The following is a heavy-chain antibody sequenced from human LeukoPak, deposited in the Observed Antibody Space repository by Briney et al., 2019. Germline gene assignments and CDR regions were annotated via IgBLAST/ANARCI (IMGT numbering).Heavy chain of an antibody. CDR1: GFTFSSYA. D-gene: IGHD4-23*01. Sequence: GMSLRLSCAASGFTFSSYAMHWVRQAPGKGLEWVTLISYDGSDKYYADSVKGRFTISRDNSKNTLYLQMNSLRAEDTAVYYCARGYGGNSFGYFDYWGQGTLVTVSS. CDR2: ISYDGSDK. J-gene: IGHJ4*02. CDR3: ARGYGGNSFGYFDY. V-gene: IGHV3-30-3*01.